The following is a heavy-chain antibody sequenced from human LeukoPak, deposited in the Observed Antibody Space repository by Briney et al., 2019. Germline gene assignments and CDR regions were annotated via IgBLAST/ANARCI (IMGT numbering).Heavy chain of an antibody. D-gene: IGHD3-22*01. Sequence: SQTLSLTCTVSGGSISSGDYYWGWIRQPAGKGREWIGYIYSSGSTYYTPSLKSRVTISVDTSKNHFSLKLSSVTAADTAVYYCARSYYYVSSGYIDYWGQGTLVTVSS. CDR1: GGSISSGDYY. CDR2: IYSSGST. J-gene: IGHJ4*02. CDR3: ARSYYYVSSGYIDY. V-gene: IGHV4-30-4*08.